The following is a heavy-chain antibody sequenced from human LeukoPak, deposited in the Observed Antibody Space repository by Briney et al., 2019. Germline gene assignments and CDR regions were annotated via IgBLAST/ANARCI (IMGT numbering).Heavy chain of an antibody. CDR2: IDTYTGIP. CDR1: GYSFTTHG. CDR3: ARGARDGALDY. D-gene: IGHD3-10*01. J-gene: IGHJ4*02. V-gene: IGHV7-4-1*02. Sequence: ASVKVSCKTSGYSFTTHGINWVRQAPGQGLEWMGWIDTYTGIPSYVQDFTGRFVFSADTSVSTAYAQIIGLLAEDTAVYYCARGARDGALDYWGQGTLVTVSS.